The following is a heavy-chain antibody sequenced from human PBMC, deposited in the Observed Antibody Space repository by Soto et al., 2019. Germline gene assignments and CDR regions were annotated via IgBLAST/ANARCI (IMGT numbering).Heavy chain of an antibody. Sequence: QVQLVQSGAEVKKPGSSVKVSCKASGGTFSSYTISWVRQAPGQGLEWMGRIIPILGIANYAQKFQGRVTITADKSTSTAYMELSRLRSEDTAVYYCAGLGTTVTTGMGYWGQGTLVTVSS. V-gene: IGHV1-69*02. CDR3: AGLGTTVTTGMGY. CDR1: GGTFSSYT. D-gene: IGHD4-17*01. CDR2: IIPILGIA. J-gene: IGHJ4*02.